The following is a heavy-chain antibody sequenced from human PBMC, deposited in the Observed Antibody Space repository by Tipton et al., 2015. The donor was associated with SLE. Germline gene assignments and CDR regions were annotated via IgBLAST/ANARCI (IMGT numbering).Heavy chain of an antibody. V-gene: IGHV4-38-2*02. D-gene: IGHD2-21*01. CDR3: ARDNCGGDCYRYFQH. CDR1: GYSISSGYY. Sequence: TLSLTCTVSGYSISSGYYWGWIRQPPGKGLEWIGSIYYSGSSYYNPSLKSRVTISVDTSKNQFSLKLSSVTAADTAVYYCARDNCGGDCYRYFQHWGQGTLVTVSS. J-gene: IGHJ1*01. CDR2: IYYSGSS.